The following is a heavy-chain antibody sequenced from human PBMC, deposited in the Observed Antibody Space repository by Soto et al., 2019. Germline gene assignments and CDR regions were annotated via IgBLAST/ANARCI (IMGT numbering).Heavy chain of an antibody. CDR2: INYSGNT. J-gene: IGHJ4*02. Sequence: SETLSLTCTVSGGSISSRSYYWVWIRQPPGKGLEWIGSINYSGNTHYNPSLKSRVTISVDTSKNQFSLNLSSVTAADTAVHYCARNYYDGSGYYFWGQGILVTVSS. V-gene: IGHV4-39*01. CDR3: ARNYYDGSGYYF. D-gene: IGHD3-22*01. CDR1: GGSISSRSYY.